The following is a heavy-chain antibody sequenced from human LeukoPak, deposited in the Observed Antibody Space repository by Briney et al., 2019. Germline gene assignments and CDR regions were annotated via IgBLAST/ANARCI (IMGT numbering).Heavy chain of an antibody. J-gene: IGHJ4*02. CDR3: AKLGLKLGGDY. D-gene: IGHD3-16*01. CDR2: ISGSGGST. Sequence: GGSLRLSCAASGFTFSNYAMSWVRQAPGKGLEWVSTISGSGGSTYYADSVKGRFTISRDNSKNTLFLQMNNQRAEDTAVYYCAKLGLKLGGDYWGQGTLVTVSS. V-gene: IGHV3-23*01. CDR1: GFTFSNYA.